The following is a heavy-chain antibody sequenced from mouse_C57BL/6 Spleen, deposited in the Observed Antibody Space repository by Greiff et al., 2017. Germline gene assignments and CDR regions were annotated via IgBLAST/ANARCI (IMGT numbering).Heavy chain of an antibody. D-gene: IGHD2-4*01. J-gene: IGHJ2*01. CDR3: ARGYDYENSYYFDY. CDR1: GYTFTSYG. V-gene: IGHV1-81*01. CDR2: IYPRSGNT. Sequence: VHLVESGAELARPGASVKLSCKASGYTFTSYGISWVKQRTGQGLEWIGEIYPRSGNTYYNEKFKGKATLTADKSSSTAYMELRSLTSEDSAVYFCARGYDYENSYYFDYWGQGTTLTVSS.